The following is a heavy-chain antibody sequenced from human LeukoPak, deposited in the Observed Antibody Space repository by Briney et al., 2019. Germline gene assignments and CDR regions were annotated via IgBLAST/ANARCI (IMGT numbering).Heavy chain of an antibody. Sequence: GGSQRLSCVAPGFTFSSYWMTWVRQAPGKGLEWVANINQDGSEKNYVDSVRGRFTISRDNAKNSLFLQMNSLRAEDTAVYYCASAPGYHYYGLDVWGQGTTVTVSS. J-gene: IGHJ6*02. CDR2: INQDGSEK. V-gene: IGHV3-7*05. CDR3: ASAPGYHYYGLDV. CDR1: GFTFSSYW.